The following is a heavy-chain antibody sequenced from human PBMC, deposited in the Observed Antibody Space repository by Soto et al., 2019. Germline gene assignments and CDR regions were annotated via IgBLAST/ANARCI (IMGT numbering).Heavy chain of an antibody. D-gene: IGHD2-2*01. J-gene: IGHJ5*02. CDR3: TADLRSPARRFDP. CDR1: GFTFSNAW. CDR2: VKSKADGGTT. Sequence: EVQVVESGGGFVNPGESLRLSCAASGFTFSNAWMNWVRQAPGKGLEWVGRVKSKADGGTTDYAAPVKGRFSTSSDDSKNTLSLQMNSLQTEDTAVYYCTADLRSPARRFDPWGQGTLVTVSS. V-gene: IGHV3-15*01.